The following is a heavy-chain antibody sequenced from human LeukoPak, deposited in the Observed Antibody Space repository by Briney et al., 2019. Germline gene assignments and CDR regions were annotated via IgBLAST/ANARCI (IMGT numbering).Heavy chain of an antibody. CDR3: ATERYASGTSSYFDY. CDR1: GFTFSSFA. Sequence: PGGSLRLSCAASGFTFSSFAMSWVRQAPGKGLEWGSAISGSGGSTYYADSVKGRFTISTDNSKNTLYLQMSSLRADDTAVYYCATERYASGTSSYFDYWGQGTPVTVSS. CDR2: ISGSGGST. V-gene: IGHV3-23*01. D-gene: IGHD3-10*01. J-gene: IGHJ4*02.